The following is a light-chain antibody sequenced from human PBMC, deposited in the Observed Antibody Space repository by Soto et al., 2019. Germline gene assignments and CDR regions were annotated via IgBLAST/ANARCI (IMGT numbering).Light chain of an antibody. V-gene: IGKV1-12*01. Sequence: DIQMTQSPSSVSASVGDRVTITCRASQGISSWLAWYQQKPGKAPKLLIYAASSLQSGVPSRFSGSGSCTDFTPKICRQQPKDLSTNIRQQANRLPHTCGQGTKLEIK. CDR3: QQANRLPHT. J-gene: IGKJ2*01. CDR2: AAS. CDR1: QGISSW.